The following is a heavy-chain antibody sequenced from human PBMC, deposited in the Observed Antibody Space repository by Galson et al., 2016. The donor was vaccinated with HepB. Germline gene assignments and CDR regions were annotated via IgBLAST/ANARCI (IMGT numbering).Heavy chain of an antibody. CDR2: IGDDEGKK. CDR3: AKDRDYDSSGFDY. V-gene: IGHV3-30*04. Sequence: SLRLSCAASGFIFSNYAMHWVRQAPGKGLEWVAVIGDDEGKKNYADSVKGRFTISRDNSDDTLYLQMYSLRAEDTAVYYCAKDRDYDSSGFDYWGQGTLVTVSS. J-gene: IGHJ4*02. CDR1: GFIFSNYA. D-gene: IGHD3-22*01.